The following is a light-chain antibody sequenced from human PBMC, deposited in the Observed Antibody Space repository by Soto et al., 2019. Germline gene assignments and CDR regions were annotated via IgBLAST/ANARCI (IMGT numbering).Light chain of an antibody. CDR1: QSVSSSY. V-gene: IGKV3-20*01. CDR3: QQYDKWPGT. Sequence: EIVLTQSPGTLSLSPGERATLSCRASQSVSSSYLAWYQQKPGQAPRLLIYGTSSRATAIPDRFSGSGSGTDFTLTISRLEPEDFAVYYCQQYDKWPGTFGQGTKVEIK. J-gene: IGKJ1*01. CDR2: GTS.